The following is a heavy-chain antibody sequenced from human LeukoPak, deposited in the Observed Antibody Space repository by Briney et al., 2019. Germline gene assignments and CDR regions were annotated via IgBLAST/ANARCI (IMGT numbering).Heavy chain of an antibody. V-gene: IGHV3-21*01. CDR2: ISPSGDHR. D-gene: IGHD3-22*01. J-gene: IGHJ4*02. CDR3: ARDAAYYDSSGYYPDPLDY. CDR1: GFSFSAYN. Sequence: GGSLRLSCAASGFSFSAYNINWVRQAPGKGLKWVSCISPSGDHRYYADSVRGRFTISRDNAKNSVYLQMNSLRAEDTAVYYCARDAAYYDSSGYYPDPLDYWAQGTLVSVSS.